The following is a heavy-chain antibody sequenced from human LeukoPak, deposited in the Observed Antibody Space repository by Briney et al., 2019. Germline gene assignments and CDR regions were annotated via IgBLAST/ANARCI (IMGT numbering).Heavy chain of an antibody. V-gene: IGHV3-23*01. Sequence: PGGSLRLSCAASGFTFSSYAMSWVRQAPGKGLEWVSAISGSGGSTYYADSVKGRFTISRDNSRNTLYLQMNSLRAEDTAVYYCAKGFGLNTAMVPFDYWGQGTLVTVSS. CDR1: GFTFSSYA. J-gene: IGHJ4*02. D-gene: IGHD5-18*01. CDR3: AKGFGLNTAMVPFDY. CDR2: ISGSGGST.